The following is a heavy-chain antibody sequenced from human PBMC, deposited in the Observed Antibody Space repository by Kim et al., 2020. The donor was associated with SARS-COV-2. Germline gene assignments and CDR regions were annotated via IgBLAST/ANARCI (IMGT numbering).Heavy chain of an antibody. V-gene: IGHV3-48*02. J-gene: IGHJ4*02. CDR3: ARDLGGSWMSMGYFDY. D-gene: IGHD1-26*01. Sequence: SVKSRFTISRDNAKNSLYLQMNSLRDEDTAVYYCARDLGGSWMSMGYFDYWGQGTLVTVSS.